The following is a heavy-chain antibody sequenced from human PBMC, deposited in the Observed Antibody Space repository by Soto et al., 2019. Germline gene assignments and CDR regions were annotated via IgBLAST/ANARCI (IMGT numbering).Heavy chain of an antibody. Sequence: GSLRLSCAASGFTFSSYAMSWVRQAPGKGLEWVSAISGSGGSTYYADSVKGRFTISRDNSKNTLYLQMNSLRAEDTAVYYCAKGDSYHYYGSGGIDYWGQGTLVTVSS. J-gene: IGHJ4*02. V-gene: IGHV3-23*01. CDR3: AKGDSYHYYGSGGIDY. CDR1: GFTFSSYA. CDR2: ISGSGGST. D-gene: IGHD3-10*01.